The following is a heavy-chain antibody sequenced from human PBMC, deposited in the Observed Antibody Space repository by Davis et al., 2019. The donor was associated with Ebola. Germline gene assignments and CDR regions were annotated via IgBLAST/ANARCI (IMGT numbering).Heavy chain of an antibody. J-gene: IGHJ4*02. Sequence: SETLSLTCTVSGGSISGYYWSWIRQAPGKGLEWIGYVYYGGSTDYNPSLKSRVTMSVDTSKSQFSLNLRSVTAADTAVYYYARGAPPDILTGYYRLYYFDYWGQGTLVTVSS. CDR2: VYYGGST. CDR1: GGSISGYY. D-gene: IGHD3-9*01. CDR3: ARGAPPDILTGYYRLYYFDY. V-gene: IGHV4-59*13.